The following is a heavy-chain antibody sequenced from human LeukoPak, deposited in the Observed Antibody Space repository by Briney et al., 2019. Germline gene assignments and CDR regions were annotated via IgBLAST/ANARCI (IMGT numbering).Heavy chain of an antibody. V-gene: IGHV4-4*07. CDR2: IYTSGST. CDR3: ARDLGYGNYVSWFDP. CDR1: GGSISSYY. D-gene: IGHD4-11*01. J-gene: IGHJ5*02. Sequence: PSETLSLTCTVSGGSISSYYWSWIRQPAGKGLEWIGRIYTSGSTNYNPSLKSRVTMSVDTSKNQFSLKLSSVTAADTAVYYCARDLGYGNYVSWFDPWGQGTLVTVSS.